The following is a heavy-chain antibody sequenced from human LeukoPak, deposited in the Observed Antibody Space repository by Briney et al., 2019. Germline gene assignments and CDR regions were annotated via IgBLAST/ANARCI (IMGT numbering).Heavy chain of an antibody. CDR2: INHSGST. Sequence: SETLSLTCAVYGGSFSGYYWSWIRQPPGKGLEWIGEINHSGSTNYNPSLKCRVTISVDTSKNQFSLTLSSVTAADTAVYYCASLWQPLDYWGQGTLVTVSS. J-gene: IGHJ4*02. V-gene: IGHV4-34*01. D-gene: IGHD2-21*01. CDR3: ASLWQPLDY. CDR1: GGSFSGYY.